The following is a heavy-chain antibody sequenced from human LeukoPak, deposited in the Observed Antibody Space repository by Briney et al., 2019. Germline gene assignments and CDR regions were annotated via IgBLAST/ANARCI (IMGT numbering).Heavy chain of an antibody. CDR1: GGSTSGGNYY. CDR3: ARLGAGPTYYDFWSGYSSFYFDY. CDR2: IASSGNT. V-gene: IGHV4-39*02. Sequence: SETLSLTCIVSGGSTSGGNYYWGWIRRPPGKGLEWIGGIASSGNTYYNLSLKSRITISIDTSKNHFSLKLSSVTAADTAVYYCARLGAGPTYYDFWSGYSSFYFDYWGQGTLVTVSS. J-gene: IGHJ4*02. D-gene: IGHD3-3*01.